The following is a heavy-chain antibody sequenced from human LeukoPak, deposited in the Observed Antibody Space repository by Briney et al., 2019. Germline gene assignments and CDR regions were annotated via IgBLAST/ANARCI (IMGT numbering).Heavy chain of an antibody. CDR2: IASDGSST. CDR1: GFTFSSSW. Sequence: GGSLRLSCAASGFTFSSSWMHWVRQAPGKGLVWVSRIASDGSSTTYADSVKGRFSISRDNAKNTLCLQMNSLRVEDTAVYYCARGRPHGNDYWGQGTLVTVSS. J-gene: IGHJ4*02. CDR3: ARGRPHGNDY. D-gene: IGHD4-23*01. V-gene: IGHV3-74*01.